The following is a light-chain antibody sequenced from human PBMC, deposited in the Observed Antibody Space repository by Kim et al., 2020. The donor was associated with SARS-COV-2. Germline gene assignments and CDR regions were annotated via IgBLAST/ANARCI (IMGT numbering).Light chain of an antibody. Sequence: QRLTISCSGSSSNIGNNDVYWYQQLPGKPPKLLIYYDDLLSSGVSDRFSGSRSGTSASLAISGLQSQDEADYYCGTWDDSLNAWVFGGGTQLTVL. V-gene: IGLV1-36*01. CDR2: YDD. CDR1: SSNIGNND. CDR3: GTWDDSLNAWV. J-gene: IGLJ3*02.